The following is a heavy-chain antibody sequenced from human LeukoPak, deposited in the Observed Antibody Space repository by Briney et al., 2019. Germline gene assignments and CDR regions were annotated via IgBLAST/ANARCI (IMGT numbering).Heavy chain of an antibody. V-gene: IGHV3-30*02. D-gene: IGHD4-11*01. J-gene: IGHJ4*02. CDR3: ARGYSKGVDY. CDR1: GFTFSSYG. Sequence: TGGSLRLSCAASGFTFSSYGMHWVRQAPGKGLEWVAFIRYDGSNKYYADSVKGRFTISRDNSKNTLYLQMNSLRAEDTAVYYCARGYSKGVDYWGQGTLVTVSS. CDR2: IRYDGSNK.